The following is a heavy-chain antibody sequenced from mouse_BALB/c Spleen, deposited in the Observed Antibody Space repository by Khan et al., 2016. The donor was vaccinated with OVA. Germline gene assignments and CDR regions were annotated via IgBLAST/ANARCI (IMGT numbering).Heavy chain of an antibody. Sequence: QIQLVQSGPELKKPGETVKISCKASGYTFTNYGMNWVKQAPGKGLKWMGWINTYTGEPTYADDFKGRFAFSLKTSANTAYLQVNNLKNEDTATYFCARSASYWFVDVWGAGTTVTVSS. J-gene: IGHJ1*01. V-gene: IGHV9-3-1*01. CDR1: GYTFTNYG. CDR3: ARSASYWFVDV. CDR2: INTYTGEP. D-gene: IGHD6-1*01.